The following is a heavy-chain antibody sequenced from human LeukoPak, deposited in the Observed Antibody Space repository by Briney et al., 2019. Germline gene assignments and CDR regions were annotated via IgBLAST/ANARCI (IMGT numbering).Heavy chain of an antibody. Sequence: PGGSLRLSCAVSGFTFSSYSMNWVRQAPGKGLEWVSYISSISSIIYYADSVKGRFTISRDNAKNSLYLQMNSLRDEDTAVYYCATSGTYRFDYWGQGTLVTVSS. CDR2: ISSISSII. CDR1: GFTFSSYS. CDR3: ATSGTYRFDY. J-gene: IGHJ4*02. D-gene: IGHD1-26*01. V-gene: IGHV3-48*02.